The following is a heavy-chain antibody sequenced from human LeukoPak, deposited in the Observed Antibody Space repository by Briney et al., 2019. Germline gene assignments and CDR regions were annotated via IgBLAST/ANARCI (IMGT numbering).Heavy chain of an antibody. V-gene: IGHV3-7*01. D-gene: IGHD3-10*01. CDR2: IQQHGSEK. J-gene: IGHJ4*02. Sequence: PGGSLRLSCAASGFTFSSYWMNWVRQAPGKGLEWVANIQQHGSEKYYVDSVKGRFTISRDNAKNSLYLQVNSLRAEDTAVYYCAKADYGSGSYYNRLFDYWGRGTLVTVSS. CDR3: AKADYGSGSYYNRLFDY. CDR1: GFTFSSYW.